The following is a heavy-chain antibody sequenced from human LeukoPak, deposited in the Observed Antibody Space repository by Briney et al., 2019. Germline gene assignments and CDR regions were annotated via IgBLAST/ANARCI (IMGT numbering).Heavy chain of an antibody. V-gene: IGHV1-46*01. CDR1: GYTFTGYY. CDR2: INPSGGST. J-gene: IGHJ4*02. D-gene: IGHD2-2*01. Sequence: GASVKVSCKASGYTFTGYYMHWVRQAPGQGLEWMGIINPSGGSTSFAQKFQGRVTMTRDTSTSTVYMELSSLRSEDTAVYYCARDVAKAVVVVPAAAYYFDYWGQGTLVTVSS. CDR3: ARDVAKAVVVVPAAAYYFDY.